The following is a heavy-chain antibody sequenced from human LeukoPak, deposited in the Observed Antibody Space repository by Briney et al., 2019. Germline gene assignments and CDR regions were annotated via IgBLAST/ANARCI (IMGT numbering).Heavy chain of an antibody. Sequence: PGGALRLSCAASGFTFSSYAMHWVRQAPGKGREGVAVISYDGSNKYYADSVKGRFTISTDNSKNTLYLQMNSLRAEDTAVYYCARGLLRAGGDAFDIWGQGTMVTVSS. CDR3: ARGLLRAGGDAFDI. J-gene: IGHJ3*02. CDR1: GFTFSSYA. CDR2: ISYDGSNK. D-gene: IGHD3-10*01. V-gene: IGHV3-30*04.